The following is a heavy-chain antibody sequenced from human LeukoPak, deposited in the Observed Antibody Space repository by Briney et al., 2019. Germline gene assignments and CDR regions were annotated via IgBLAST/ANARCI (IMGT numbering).Heavy chain of an antibody. V-gene: IGHV3-30*18. CDR2: ISYDGSNK. D-gene: IGHD1-26*01. CDR1: GFTFSSNG. CDR3: AKVRIVGATAHIFDY. J-gene: IGHJ4*02. Sequence: PGGSLRLSCAASGFTFSSNGMHWVRQAPGKGLEWVAVISYDGSNKFYVDSVKGRFTTSRDNSKNTLYLQMNSLRAEDTALYYCAKVRIVGATAHIFDYWGQGTLVTVSS.